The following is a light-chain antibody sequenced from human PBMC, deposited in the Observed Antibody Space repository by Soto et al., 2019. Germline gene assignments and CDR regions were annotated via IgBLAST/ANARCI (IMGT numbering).Light chain of an antibody. CDR3: QQYDSSPLT. J-gene: IGKJ1*01. Sequence: ESVLTQSPGTLSLSPGERATLSCRASQSVRSSFLAWYQLKPGQAPRLLIYGASSRATGIPDRFSGSGSGKDFTLTISRLEPEDFAVYYCQQYDSSPLTFGQGTKVEIK. V-gene: IGKV3-20*01. CDR1: QSVRSSF. CDR2: GAS.